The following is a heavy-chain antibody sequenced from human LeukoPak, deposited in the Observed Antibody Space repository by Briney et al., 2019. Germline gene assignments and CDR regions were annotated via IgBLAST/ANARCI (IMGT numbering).Heavy chain of an antibody. Sequence: GASVKVSCKASGYTFTGYYMHWVRQAPGQGLEWMGWINPNSGGTNYAQKFQGRVTMTRDTSISTAYMELSRLRSDDTAVYYCYTLGWAAVAGPFDYWGQGTLVTVSS. CDR3: YTLGWAAVAGPFDY. D-gene: IGHD6-19*01. CDR2: INPNSGGT. J-gene: IGHJ4*02. V-gene: IGHV1-2*02. CDR1: GYTFTGYY.